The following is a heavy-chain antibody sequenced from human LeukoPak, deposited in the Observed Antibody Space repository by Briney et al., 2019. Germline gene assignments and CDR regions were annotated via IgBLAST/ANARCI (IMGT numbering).Heavy chain of an antibody. CDR2: ISSSGSTI. V-gene: IGHV3-48*03. CDR3: AKDLTVGGGGY. D-gene: IGHD1-14*01. Sequence: GGSLRLSCAASGFTFSSYEMNWVRQAPGKGLEWVSYISSSGSTIYYADSVKGRFTISRDNSKNTLYLQMNSLRAEDTAVYYCAKDLTVGGGGYWGQGTLVTVSS. CDR1: GFTFSSYE. J-gene: IGHJ4*02.